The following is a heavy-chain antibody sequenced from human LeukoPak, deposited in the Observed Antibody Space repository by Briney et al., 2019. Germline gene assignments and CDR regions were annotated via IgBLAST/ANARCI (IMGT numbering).Heavy chain of an antibody. V-gene: IGHV1-69*05. CDR1: GGTFSSYA. CDR3: ARDHGTKTDEFWSGPNWFDP. CDR2: IIPIFGTA. D-gene: IGHD3-3*01. Sequence: GASVKVSCKASGGTFSSYAISWVRQAPGQGLEWMGGIIPIFGTANYAQKFQGRVTITTDESTSTAYMELSSLRSEDTAVYYCARDHGTKTDEFWSGPNWFDPWGQGTLVTVSS. J-gene: IGHJ5*02.